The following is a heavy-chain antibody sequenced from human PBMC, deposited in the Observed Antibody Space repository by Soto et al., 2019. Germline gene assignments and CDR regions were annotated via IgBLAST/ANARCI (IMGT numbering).Heavy chain of an antibody. CDR1: GYTLTELS. V-gene: IGHV1-24*01. CDR2: FDPEGGET. Sequence: ASVKVSCKVSGYTLTELSMHWVRQAPGKGLEWMGGFDPEGGETIYAQKFQGRVTMTEDTSTDTAYMELSSLRSEDTAVYYCATLGYSSGWYRDYYYGMDVWGQGTTVTVSS. CDR3: ATLGYSSGWYRDYYYGMDV. J-gene: IGHJ6*02. D-gene: IGHD6-19*01.